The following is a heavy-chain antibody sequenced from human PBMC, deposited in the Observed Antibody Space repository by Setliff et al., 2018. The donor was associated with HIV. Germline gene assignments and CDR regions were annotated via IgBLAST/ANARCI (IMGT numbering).Heavy chain of an antibody. CDR3: TLTSRLDGYFDP. CDR2: IYYSGSS. Sequence: SETLSLTCTVSGGSIRGHYWSWIRQPPGKGLEWIGTIYYSGSSYYKPSLKSRGTISVDTSKNQFYLKLNSVTAADSAVYYCTLTSRLDGYFDPWGQGQWSPSPQ. V-gene: IGHV4-59*11. J-gene: IGHJ5*02. CDR1: GGSIRGHY. D-gene: IGHD5-12*01.